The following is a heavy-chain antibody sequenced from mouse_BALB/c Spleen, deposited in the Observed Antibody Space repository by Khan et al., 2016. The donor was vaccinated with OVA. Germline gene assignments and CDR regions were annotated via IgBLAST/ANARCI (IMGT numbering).Heavy chain of an antibody. Sequence: EVELVESGGDLVKPGGSLKLSCAASGFTFSTYGMSWVRQTPDKRLEWVATVSTGGIYPYYPDSVKGRFTISSDNAKNTLYLKMSSLKSEDTAMFYCARRAYYYDSEGFAYWGQGTLVTVSA. CDR2: VSTGGIYP. CDR1: GFTFSTYG. D-gene: IGHD1-1*01. CDR3: ARRAYYYDSEGFAY. V-gene: IGHV5-6*01. J-gene: IGHJ3*01.